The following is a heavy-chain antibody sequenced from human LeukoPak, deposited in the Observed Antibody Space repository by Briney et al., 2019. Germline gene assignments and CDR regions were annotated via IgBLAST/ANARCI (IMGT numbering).Heavy chain of an antibody. V-gene: IGHV4-31*03. D-gene: IGHD6-13*01. J-gene: IGHJ4*02. CDR1: GGSISSGGYY. Sequence: PSETLSLTCTVSGGSISSGGYYWSWIRQHPGKGLEWIGYIYYSGSTYYNPSLKSRVTISVDTSKNQFSLKLSSVTAADTAVYYCARDGFAAAGTPFFGYWGQGTLVTVSS. CDR3: ARDGFAAAGTPFFGY. CDR2: IYYSGST.